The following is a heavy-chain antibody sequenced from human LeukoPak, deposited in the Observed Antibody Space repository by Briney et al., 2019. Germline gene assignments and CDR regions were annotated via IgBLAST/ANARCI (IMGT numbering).Heavy chain of an antibody. CDR2: IYTSGST. Sequence: SETLSLTCTVSGGSISSYYWSWIRQPAGKGLEWIGRIYTSGSTNYNPSLKSRVTMSVDTSKNQFSLKLSSVTAADTAVYYCARDTIAVAPSYYYYYMDVWGKGTTVTVSS. CDR3: ARDTIAVAPSYYYYYMDV. CDR1: GGSISSYY. J-gene: IGHJ6*03. V-gene: IGHV4-4*07. D-gene: IGHD6-19*01.